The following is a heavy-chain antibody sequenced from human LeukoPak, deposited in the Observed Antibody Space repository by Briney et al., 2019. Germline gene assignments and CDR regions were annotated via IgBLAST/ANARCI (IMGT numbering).Heavy chain of an antibody. CDR1: GYTFTSYG. D-gene: IGHD1-26*01. CDR3: ARAPYSGSYLRGGGDY. J-gene: IGHJ4*02. Sequence: ASVKLSCKASGYTFTSYGSSWVRQAPGQGLVWMVWISAYNGNTNYAQKLQGRVTMTTDTSTSTAYMELRSLRSDDTAVYYCARAPYSGSYLRGGGDYWGQGTLVTVSS. CDR2: ISAYNGNT. V-gene: IGHV1-18*01.